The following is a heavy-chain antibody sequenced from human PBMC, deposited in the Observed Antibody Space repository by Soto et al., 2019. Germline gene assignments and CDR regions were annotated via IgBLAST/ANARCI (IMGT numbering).Heavy chain of an antibody. V-gene: IGHV4-59*01. CDR2: IYYSGST. D-gene: IGHD5-12*01. Sequence: SETLSLTCTVSGGSISSYYWSWIRQPPGKGLEWIGYIYYSGSTNYNPSLKSRVTISVDTSKNQFSLKLSSVTAADTAVYYCARRVTTIGPRCQGTGVSVSS. J-gene: IGHJ5*02. CDR3: ARRVTTIGP. CDR1: GGSISSYY.